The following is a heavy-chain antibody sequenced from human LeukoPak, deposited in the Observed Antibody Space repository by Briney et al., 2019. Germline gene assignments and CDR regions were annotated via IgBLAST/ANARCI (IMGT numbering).Heavy chain of an antibody. J-gene: IGHJ4*02. CDR1: GFTFSRHA. Sequence: PGGSLRLSCAASGFTFSRHAMTWVRQAPGKGLEWVSGVSGSGGSTSYADSVKGRFTISRDNSRNTLYLQMNSLRAEDTAVYYCAKDSGYGGINYFDYWGQGTLATVSS. D-gene: IGHD4-23*01. V-gene: IGHV3-23*01. CDR3: AKDSGYGGINYFDY. CDR2: VSGSGGST.